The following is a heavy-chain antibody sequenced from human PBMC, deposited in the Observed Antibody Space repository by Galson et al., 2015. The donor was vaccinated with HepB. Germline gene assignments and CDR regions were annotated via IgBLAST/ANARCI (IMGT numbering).Heavy chain of an antibody. D-gene: IGHD4-23*01. V-gene: IGHV3-30-3*01. J-gene: IGHJ2*01. CDR2: ISYDGNNK. CDR1: GFTFSSYA. Sequence: SLRLSCAASGFTFSSYAMHWVRQAPGKGLEWVSVISYDGNNKDYIDSVKGRFTISRDNSRDTLYLQMNSLRLDDTAVYYCARDGGNSYWYFDLWGRGTPVTVSS. CDR3: ARDGGNSYWYFDL.